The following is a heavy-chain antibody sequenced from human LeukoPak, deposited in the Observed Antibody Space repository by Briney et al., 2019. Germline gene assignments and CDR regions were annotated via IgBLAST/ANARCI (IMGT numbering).Heavy chain of an antibody. CDR2: IYYSGST. D-gene: IGHD3-10*01. CDR1: DGSMSSSSYY. Sequence: PSETLSLTCTVSDGSMSSSSYYWGWIRQPPGKGLEWIGSIYYSGSTYYNPSLKSRVTISVDTSKNQFSLKLSSVTAADTAVYYCARGPMVLWFGELQYYFDYWGQGTLVTVSS. J-gene: IGHJ4*02. V-gene: IGHV4-39*07. CDR3: ARGPMVLWFGELQYYFDY.